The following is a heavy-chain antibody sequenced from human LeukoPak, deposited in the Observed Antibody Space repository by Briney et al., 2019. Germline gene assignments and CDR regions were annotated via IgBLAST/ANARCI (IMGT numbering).Heavy chain of an antibody. D-gene: IGHD6-13*01. J-gene: IGHJ4*02. CDR2: VFYPGCT. CDR3: ASRPADSTWYGVFDY. CDR1: GGSINSHY. Sequence: PSETLSLTCTVSGGSINSHYWSWIRQPPGKGLEWIGYVFYPGCTNYNPSLKSRVTMSLDTSRDQFSLRLTSVTAADTAIYYCASRPADSTWYGVFDYWSQGTLVTVSS. V-gene: IGHV4-59*11.